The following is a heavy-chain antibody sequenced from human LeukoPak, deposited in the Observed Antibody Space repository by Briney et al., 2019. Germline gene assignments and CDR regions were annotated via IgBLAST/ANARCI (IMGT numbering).Heavy chain of an antibody. J-gene: IGHJ4*02. CDR1: GGSISSYY. CDR2: IYYSGST. V-gene: IGHV4-59*01. D-gene: IGHD6-13*01. CDR3: ARQLETEFDY. Sequence: SETLSLTCTVSGGSISSYYWSWIRQPPGKGLEWIGYIYYSGSTNYNPSLKSRVTISVDTSKNQFSLKLSSVAAADTAVYYCARQLETEFDYWGQGTLVTVSS.